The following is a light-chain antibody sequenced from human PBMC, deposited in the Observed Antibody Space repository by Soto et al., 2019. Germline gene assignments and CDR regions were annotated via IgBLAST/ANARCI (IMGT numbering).Light chain of an antibody. V-gene: IGKV3-20*01. CDR3: QNYRTS. Sequence: EIVLTQAPGTLSFSPGERATLSCRASQSVSSSYLAWYQQKPGQAPRLLIYGASLRATGIPDRFSGSGSGTDFTLTSTRLEREYFAVYYCQNYRTSFRGGTKMEIK. CDR1: QSVSSSY. J-gene: IGKJ4*01. CDR2: GAS.